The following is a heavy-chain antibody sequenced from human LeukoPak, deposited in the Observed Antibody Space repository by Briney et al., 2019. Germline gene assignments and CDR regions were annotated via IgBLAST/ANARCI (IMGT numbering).Heavy chain of an antibody. D-gene: IGHD3-3*01. J-gene: IGHJ6*03. CDR3: AKAGFLEWLTHYYYYYYMDV. CDR2: ISGSGGST. V-gene: IGHV3-23*01. CDR1: GFTFSSYA. Sequence: GGSLRLSCAASGFTFSSYAMSWIRQAPGKGLEWVSAISGSGGSTYYADSVKGRFTISRDNSKNTLYLQMNSLRAEDTAVYYCAKAGFLEWLTHYYYYYYMDVWGKGTTVTVSS.